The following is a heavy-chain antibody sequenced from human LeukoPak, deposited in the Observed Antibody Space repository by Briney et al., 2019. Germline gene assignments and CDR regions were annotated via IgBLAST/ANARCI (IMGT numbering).Heavy chain of an antibody. V-gene: IGHV4-30-2*01. J-gene: IGHJ3*02. Sequence: SETLSLTCTVYGGSISSGGYYWSWIRQPPGKGLEWFGYMYHSGSTYYNPSLKSRVTISVDRSKNQFSLKLSSVTAADTAVYYCARVYSIIVVVPGAGGDAFDIWGQGTMVTVSS. CDR2: MYHSGST. CDR1: GGSISSGGYY. CDR3: ARVYSIIVVVPGAGGDAFDI. D-gene: IGHD2-2*01.